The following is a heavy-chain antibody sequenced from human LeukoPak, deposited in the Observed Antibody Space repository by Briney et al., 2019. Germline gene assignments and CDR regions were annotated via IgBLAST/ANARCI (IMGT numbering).Heavy chain of an antibody. V-gene: IGHV3-53*01. CDR3: ARRGDGGRSFDY. J-gene: IGHJ4*02. CDR2: IYGGGNT. D-gene: IGHD4-23*01. Sequence: SGGSLRLSCAASGFTVSGSYMNWVRRAPGKGLEWVSLIYGGGNTYYADSVKGRFTISRDNSKNTLYLQMNSLRAEDTAVYYCARRGDGGRSFDYWGQGTLVTVSS. CDR1: GFTVSGSY.